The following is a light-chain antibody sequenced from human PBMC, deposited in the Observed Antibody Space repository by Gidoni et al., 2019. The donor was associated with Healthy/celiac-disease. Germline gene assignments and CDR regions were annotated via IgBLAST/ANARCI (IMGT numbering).Light chain of an antibody. J-gene: IGLJ1*01. Sequence: QSALTQPRSVSGSPGQSVTISCTGPSSDVGGYNYVSWYQQHPGKAPTLMIYDVSKRPSGVPDRFSGSKSGNTASLTISGLQAEDEADYYCCSYAGSYTYVFGTGTKDTVL. CDR1: SSDVGGYNY. CDR3: CSYAGSYTYV. V-gene: IGLV2-11*01. CDR2: DVS.